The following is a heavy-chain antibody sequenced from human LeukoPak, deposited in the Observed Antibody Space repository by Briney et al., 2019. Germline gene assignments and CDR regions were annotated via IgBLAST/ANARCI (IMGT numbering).Heavy chain of an antibody. J-gene: IGHJ4*02. CDR3: ASADDYGGNSEFDY. CDR2: INHSGST. Sequence: ASETLSLTCAVYGGSFSGYYWSWIRQPPGKGLEWIGEINHSGSTNYNPSLKSRVTISVDTSKNQFSLKLSSVTAADTAVYYCASADDYGGNSEFDYWGQGTLVTVSS. V-gene: IGHV4-34*01. D-gene: IGHD4-23*01. CDR1: GGSFSGYY.